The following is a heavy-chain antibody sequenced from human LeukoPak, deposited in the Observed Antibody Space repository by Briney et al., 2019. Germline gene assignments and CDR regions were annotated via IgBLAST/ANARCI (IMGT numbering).Heavy chain of an antibody. D-gene: IGHD1-26*01. V-gene: IGHV4-4*07. CDR3: ARENSGSYREFDY. CDR1: GGAISRYV. Sequence: PSETLYPTCTASGGAISRYVGSWIRQPAGKRLEWIGRIYTSGSTNYNASLKSRVSMSVDTSKNQFSLKLSSVTAADTAVFYCARENSGSYREFDYWGQGTLVTVSS. CDR2: IYTSGST. J-gene: IGHJ4*02.